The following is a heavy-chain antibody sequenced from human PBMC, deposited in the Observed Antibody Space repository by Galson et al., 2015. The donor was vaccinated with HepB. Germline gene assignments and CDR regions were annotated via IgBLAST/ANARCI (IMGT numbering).Heavy chain of an antibody. D-gene: IGHD6-13*01. CDR3: ARTPAAGSFPLLDAFDI. CDR1: GFTFSSYA. J-gene: IGHJ3*02. Sequence: SLRLSCAASGFTFSSYAMSWVRQAPGKGLEWVSAISGSGGSTYYADSVKGRFTISRDNSKNTLYLQMNSLRAEDTAVYYCARTPAAGSFPLLDAFDIWGQGTMVTVSS. CDR2: ISGSGGST. V-gene: IGHV3-23*01.